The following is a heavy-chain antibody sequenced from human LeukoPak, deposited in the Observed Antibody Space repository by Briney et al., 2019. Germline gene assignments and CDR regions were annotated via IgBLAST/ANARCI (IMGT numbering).Heavy chain of an antibody. J-gene: IGHJ4*02. CDR1: GFSFDTYA. CDR2: ISDTGRKR. D-gene: IGHD2-21*02. Sequence: GGSLRLSCVASGFSFDTYAMSWVRQPPGKGLEWVSGISDTGRKRHYTDSVKGRFTISRDNSKTTLHLQMNSLRAEDPALYFCAKDHDNGDYYYYFDSWGQGTLVTVSS. CDR3: AKDHDNGDYYYYFDS. V-gene: IGHV3-23*01.